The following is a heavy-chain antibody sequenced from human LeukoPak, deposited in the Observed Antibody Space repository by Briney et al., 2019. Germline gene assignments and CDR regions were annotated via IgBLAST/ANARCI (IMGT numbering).Heavy chain of an antibody. CDR2: ISYDGSNK. CDR1: GFTFSSYG. J-gene: IGHJ2*01. D-gene: IGHD4-23*01. Sequence: GGSLRLSCAASGFTFSSYGMHWVRQAPGKGLEWVAVISYDGSNKYYADSVKGRFTISRDNSKNTLYLQMNSLRAEDTAVYYCAKESGVYSGNTRYWYFDLWGRGTLVTVSS. V-gene: IGHV3-30*18. CDR3: AKESGVYSGNTRYWYFDL.